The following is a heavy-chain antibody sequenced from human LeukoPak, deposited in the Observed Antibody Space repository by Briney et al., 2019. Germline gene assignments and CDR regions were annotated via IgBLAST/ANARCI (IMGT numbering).Heavy chain of an antibody. CDR3: ARDRFSRFGEFNY. CDR2: IKQDGSEK. V-gene: IGHV3-7*04. J-gene: IGHJ4*02. Sequence: GGSLRLSCVASGFTFSDYAMHWVRQAPGKGLEWVANIKQDGSEKYYVDSVKGRFTISRDNAKNSLYLQMNSLRAEDTAVYYCARDRFSRFGEFNYWGQGTLVTVSS. CDR1: GFTFSDYA. D-gene: IGHD3-10*01.